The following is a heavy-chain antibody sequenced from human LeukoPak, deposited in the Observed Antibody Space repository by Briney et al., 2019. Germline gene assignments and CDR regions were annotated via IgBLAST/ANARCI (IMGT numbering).Heavy chain of an antibody. V-gene: IGHV4-30-4*08. J-gene: IGHJ4*02. Sequence: SETLSLTCTVSGGSISSGDYYWSWIRQPPGKGLEWIGYIYYSGSTYYNPSLKSRVTISVDTSKNQFSLKLSSVTAADTAVYYCARASSIAARRGDFDYWGQGTLVTVSS. CDR2: IYYSGST. CDR1: GGSISSGDYY. CDR3: ARASSIAARRGDFDY. D-gene: IGHD6-6*01.